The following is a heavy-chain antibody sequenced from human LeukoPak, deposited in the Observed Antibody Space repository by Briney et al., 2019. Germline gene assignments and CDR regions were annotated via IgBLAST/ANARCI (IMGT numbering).Heavy chain of an antibody. CDR1: GYTFTGYY. CDR3: ARWVLAAAGDY. V-gene: IGHV1-2*02. CDR2: INPNSGGT. D-gene: IGHD6-13*01. J-gene: IGHJ4*02. Sequence: APVKVSCKASGYTFTGYYMHWVRQAPGQGREWMGWINPNSGGTNYAQKFQGRVTMTRDTSISTAYMELSRLRSDDTAVYYCARWVLAAAGDYWGQGTLVTVSS.